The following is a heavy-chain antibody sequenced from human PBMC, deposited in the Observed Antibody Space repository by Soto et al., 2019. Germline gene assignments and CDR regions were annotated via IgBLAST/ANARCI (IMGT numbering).Heavy chain of an antibody. Sequence: EVQLVESGGGLVQPGGSLRLSCAASGFTVSNNYITWVRQAPGKGLEWVSVIHSDGSTYYADSVKGRFTIPRHNSKDTVYLRLHSLGPEDTAVYYCSRDHYGASSYYFDCWGQGPLVTVSS. CDR3: SRDHYGASSYYFDC. CDR2: IHSDGST. D-gene: IGHD4-17*01. CDR1: GFTVSNNY. J-gene: IGHJ4*02. V-gene: IGHV3-53*04.